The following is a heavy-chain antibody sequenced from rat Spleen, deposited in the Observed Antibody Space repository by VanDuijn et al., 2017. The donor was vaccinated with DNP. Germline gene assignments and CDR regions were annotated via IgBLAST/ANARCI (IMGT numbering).Heavy chain of an antibody. CDR1: GFTFSDYY. CDR3: TRLGGD. J-gene: IGHJ2*01. CDR2: ISYDGSST. V-gene: IGHV5-22*01. D-gene: IGHD1-11*01. Sequence: EVQLAESGGGLVQPGRSLKLSCAASGFTFSDYYMAWVRQAPKKGLEWVATISYDGSSTNYRDSVKGRFTISRDNAKSTLYLQMNSLRSEDTATYYCTRLGGDWGQGVMVTVSS.